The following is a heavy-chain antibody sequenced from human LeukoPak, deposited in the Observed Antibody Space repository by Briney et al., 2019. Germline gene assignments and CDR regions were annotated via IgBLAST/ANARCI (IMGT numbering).Heavy chain of an antibody. J-gene: IGHJ4*02. D-gene: IGHD1-26*01. Sequence: RGSLRLSCTGSGFTFSYSDMHWVRQATGKPLEWVSAIGAGGDTYYPDSVKGRFTISRDNAKNSVYLQMNGLRAGDTAVYYCVRESSGRHGFAYFDFWGQGTLVTVFS. CDR1: GFTFSYSD. CDR3: VRESSGRHGFAYFDF. V-gene: IGHV3-13*04. CDR2: IGAGGDT.